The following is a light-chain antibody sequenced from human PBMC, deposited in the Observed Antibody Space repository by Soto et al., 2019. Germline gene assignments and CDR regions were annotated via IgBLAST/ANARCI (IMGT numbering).Light chain of an antibody. Sequence: EVVMTQSPATLPVSLGERATLSCRASQSVSSNVAWYQQKPGLAPRLLIHTSATRATGIPARFSGRGSGTFFTLTISGLQSEDFATYYGQQYDNWPPTTFGQGTRLEIK. J-gene: IGKJ5*01. CDR2: TSA. CDR1: QSVSSN. CDR3: QQYDNWPPTT. V-gene: IGKV3-15*01.